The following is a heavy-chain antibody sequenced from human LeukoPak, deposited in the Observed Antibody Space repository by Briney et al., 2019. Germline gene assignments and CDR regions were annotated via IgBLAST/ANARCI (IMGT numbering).Heavy chain of an antibody. CDR3: AKDHDCSSTSCYRPFDY. V-gene: IGHV3-30*02. Sequence: GGSLRLSCAASGFTFSSFGIHWVRQAPGKGLEWVAFIRYDGSNKYYADSVKGRFTISRDNSKNTLYLQMNSLRAEDTAVYYCAKDHDCSSTSCYRPFDYWGQGTLVTVSS. CDR1: GFTFSSFG. J-gene: IGHJ4*02. CDR2: IRYDGSNK. D-gene: IGHD2-2*02.